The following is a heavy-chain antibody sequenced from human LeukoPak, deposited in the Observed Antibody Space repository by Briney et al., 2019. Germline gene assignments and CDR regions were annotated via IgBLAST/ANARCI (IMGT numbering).Heavy chain of an antibody. J-gene: IGHJ4*02. CDR1: GGSISSGGYS. CDR3: ATSGGSCYSASPCFDY. V-gene: IGHV4-30-2*01. CDR2: IYHSGST. Sequence: SQTLSLTCAVSGGSISSGGYSWGWIRQPPGKGLEWIGYIYHSGSTYYNPSLKSRVTISVDRSKNQFSLKLSSVTAADTAVYYCATSGGSCYSASPCFDYWGQGTLVTVSS. D-gene: IGHD2-15*01.